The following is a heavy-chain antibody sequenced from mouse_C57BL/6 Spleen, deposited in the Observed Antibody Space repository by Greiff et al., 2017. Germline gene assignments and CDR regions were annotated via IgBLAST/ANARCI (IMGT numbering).Heavy chain of an antibody. CDR3: ARDRDDYYHAMDY. D-gene: IGHD2-4*01. V-gene: IGHV2-9-1*01. J-gene: IGHJ4*01. CDR2: IWTGGGT. CDR1: GFSLTSYA. Sequence: VKLQESGPGLVAPSQSLSITCTVSGFSLTSYAISWVRQPPGKGLEWLGVIWTGGGTNYNSALISRLSISKDNSKSEVFLKMNSLQTDDTARYYCARDRDDYYHAMDYWGQGTSVTVSS.